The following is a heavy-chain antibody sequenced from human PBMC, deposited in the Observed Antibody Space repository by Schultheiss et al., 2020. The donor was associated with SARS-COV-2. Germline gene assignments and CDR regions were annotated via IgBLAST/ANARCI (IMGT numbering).Heavy chain of an antibody. CDR2: IYYIGST. J-gene: IGHJ6*02. Sequence: SQTLSLTCTVSGGSISSYYWSWIRQPPGKGLEWIGYIYYIGSTNYNPSLKSRVTISVDTSKNQFSLKLSSVTAADTAVYYCARAGSVGCSSTSCSYGMDVWGQGTTVTVSS. V-gene: IGHV4-59*01. CDR1: GGSISSYY. D-gene: IGHD2-2*01. CDR3: ARAGSVGCSSTSCSYGMDV.